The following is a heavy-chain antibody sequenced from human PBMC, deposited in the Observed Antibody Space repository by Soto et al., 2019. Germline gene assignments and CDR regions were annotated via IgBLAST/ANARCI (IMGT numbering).Heavy chain of an antibody. Sequence: AGGSLRLSCAVTGFSLNNYDRNWVLRAPGKGLEWFSSIRGGGTGTYYADAVKGRFTISSDKSRNTVYLQMSGLRADDTAVDYWAKCHYYDNVGNGVAYQSFDSWGQGSLVTVSS. V-gene: IGHV3-23*01. CDR3: AKCHYYDNVGNGVAYQSFDS. J-gene: IGHJ4*02. CDR1: GFSLNNYD. CDR2: IRGGGTGT. D-gene: IGHD3-22*01.